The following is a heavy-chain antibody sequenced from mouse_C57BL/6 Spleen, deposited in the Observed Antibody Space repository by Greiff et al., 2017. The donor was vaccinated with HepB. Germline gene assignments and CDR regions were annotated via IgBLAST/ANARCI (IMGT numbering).Heavy chain of an antibody. CDR2: IDPSDSYT. V-gene: IGHV1-69*01. CDR3: AREGGRGSWFAC. Sequence: QVQLQQPGAELVMPGASVKLSCKASGYTFTSYWMHWVKQRPGQGLEWIGEIDPSDSYTNYNQKFKGKSTLTVDKSSSTAYMQLSSLTSEDSAVYYCAREGGRGSWFACWGQGTLVTVSA. CDR1: GYTFTSYW. J-gene: IGHJ3*01.